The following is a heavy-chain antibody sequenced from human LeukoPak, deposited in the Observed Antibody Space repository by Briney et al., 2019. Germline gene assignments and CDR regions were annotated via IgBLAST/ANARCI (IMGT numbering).Heavy chain of an antibody. J-gene: IGHJ5*02. CDR1: GCTFTSYA. V-gene: IGHV1-3*01. CDR3: AREKIITGLDP. Sequence: ASVKVSFKASGCTFTSYAMHWVRQAPGQRLEWMGWINAGNGNTKYSQKFQGRVTITRDTSASTAYMELSSLRSEDTAVYYCAREKIITGLDPWGQGTLVTVSS. D-gene: IGHD3-22*01. CDR2: INAGNGNT.